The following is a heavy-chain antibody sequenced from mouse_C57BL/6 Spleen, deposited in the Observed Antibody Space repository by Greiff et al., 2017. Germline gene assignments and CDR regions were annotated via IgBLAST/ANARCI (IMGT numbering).Heavy chain of an antibody. CDR2: ISDGGSYT. CDR3: ARDSYGNYPYYFDY. J-gene: IGHJ2*01. V-gene: IGHV5-4*01. Sequence: EVKLMESGGGLVKPGGSLKLSCAASGFTFSSYAMSWVRQTPEKRLEWVATISDGGSYTYYPDNVKGRFTISRDNAKNNLYLQMSHLKSEDTAMYYCARDSYGNYPYYFDYWGQGTTLTVSS. D-gene: IGHD2-1*01. CDR1: GFTFSSYA.